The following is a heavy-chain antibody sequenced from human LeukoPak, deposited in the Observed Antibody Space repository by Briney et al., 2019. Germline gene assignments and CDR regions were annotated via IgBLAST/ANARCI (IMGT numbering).Heavy chain of an antibody. J-gene: IGHJ5*02. V-gene: IGHV1-18*01. CDR2: ISAYNGNT. CDR1: GYTFTSYG. CDR3: ARDYFELLWFGDYNWFDP. Sequence: ASVKVSCKASGYTFTSYGISWVRQAPGQGLEWMGWISAYNGNTNYAQKLQGRVTMTTETSTSTAYMELRSLRSDDTAVYYCARDYFELLWFGDYNWFDPWGQGTPVTDSS. D-gene: IGHD3-10*01.